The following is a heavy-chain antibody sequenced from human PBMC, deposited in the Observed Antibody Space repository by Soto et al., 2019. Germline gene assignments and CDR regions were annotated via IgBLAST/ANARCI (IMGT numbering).Heavy chain of an antibody. CDR3: ARDLAAAGRGLDP. J-gene: IGHJ5*02. CDR1: GGSISSYY. D-gene: IGHD6-13*01. CDR2: IYYSGST. Sequence: SETLSLTCTVSGGSISSYYWSRIRQPPGKGLEWIGYIYYSGSTNYNPSLKSRVTISVDTSKNQFSLKLSSVTAADTAVYYCARDLAAAGRGLDPWGQGTLVTVSS. V-gene: IGHV4-59*01.